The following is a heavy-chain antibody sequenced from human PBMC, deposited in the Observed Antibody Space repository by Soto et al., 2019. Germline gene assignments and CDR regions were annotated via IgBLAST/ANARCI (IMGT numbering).Heavy chain of an antibody. CDR1: GITFTNYA. CDR3: ARVGNGYNFFHFDY. CDR2: ISYDGSNK. Sequence: VQLVESGGGVVQPGRSLRLSCAVSGITFTNYAMHWVRQAPGKGLEWVAFISYDGSNKYYADSVKGRFTISRDDSKNTLYLQMNTLRGEDTAVYYCARVGNGYNFFHFDYWGQGTLVTVSS. V-gene: IGHV3-30-3*01. D-gene: IGHD5-12*01. J-gene: IGHJ4*02.